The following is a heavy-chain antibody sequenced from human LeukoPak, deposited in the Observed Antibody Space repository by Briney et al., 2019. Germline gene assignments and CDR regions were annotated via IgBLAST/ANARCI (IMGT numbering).Heavy chain of an antibody. V-gene: IGHV3-33*06. CDR2: IWYDGSNQ. D-gene: IGHD4-17*01. CDR1: GFTFSSYG. Sequence: GGSLRLSCAASGFTFSSYGMHWVRQAPGKGLEWVAVIWYDGSNQYYADSVKGRFTISRDNSQNTLYLQMNSLRVEDTAIYFCAKERQTGDYFTSDSWGQGTLVTVSS. J-gene: IGHJ4*02. CDR3: AKERQTGDYFTSDS.